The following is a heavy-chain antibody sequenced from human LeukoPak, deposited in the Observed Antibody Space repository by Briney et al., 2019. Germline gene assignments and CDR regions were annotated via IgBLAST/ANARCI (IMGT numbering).Heavy chain of an antibody. V-gene: IGHV3-15*01. Sequence: PGGSLRLSCAASGFTFSNAWMSWVRQAPGKGLEWVGRIKSEIDGGATDYAAPVQGRFTVSRDNSQATLYLQMNSLKTEDTAVYYCTTGGDVTVAGTRAFDIWGQGTMVTVSS. CDR1: GFTFSNAW. CDR2: IKSEIDGGAT. D-gene: IGHD6-19*01. J-gene: IGHJ3*02. CDR3: TTGGDVTVAGTRAFDI.